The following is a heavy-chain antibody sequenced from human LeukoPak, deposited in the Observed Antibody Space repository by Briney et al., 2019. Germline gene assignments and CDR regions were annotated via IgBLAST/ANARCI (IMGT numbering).Heavy chain of an antibody. Sequence: KPSETLSLTCTVSGGSISNYYWSWIRQPPGKGLEWIGYIYYSGTTNYNPSLKSRVTISVDTSKNQFSLKLSSVTAADTATYCCARVVLSYYYDSSGYSFDYWGQGTLVTVSS. CDR3: ARVVLSYYYDSSGYSFDY. J-gene: IGHJ4*02. D-gene: IGHD3-22*01. V-gene: IGHV4-59*01. CDR2: IYYSGTT. CDR1: GGSISNYY.